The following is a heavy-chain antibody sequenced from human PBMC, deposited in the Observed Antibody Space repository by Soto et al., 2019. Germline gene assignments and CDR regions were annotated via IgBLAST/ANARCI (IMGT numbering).Heavy chain of an antibody. CDR2: ISYDGSNK. J-gene: IGHJ5*02. V-gene: IGHV3-30*18. Sequence: QVQLVESGGGVVQPGRSLRLSCAASGFTFSSYGMHWVRQAPGKGLEWVAVISYDGSNKYYADSVKGRFTISRDNSKNTLYLQMNSLRAEDTAVYYCAKDQGYQLQRNWFDPWGQGTLVTVSS. CDR3: AKDQGYQLQRNWFDP. D-gene: IGHD2-2*01. CDR1: GFTFSSYG.